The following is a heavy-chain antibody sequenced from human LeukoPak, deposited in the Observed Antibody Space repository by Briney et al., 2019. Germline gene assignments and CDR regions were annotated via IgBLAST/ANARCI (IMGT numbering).Heavy chain of an antibody. CDR3: ARARVTTAPFWYY. CDR1: GGSFSGYY. D-gene: IGHD4-17*01. V-gene: IGHV4-34*01. J-gene: IGHJ4*02. CDR2: INHSGST. Sequence: SETLSLTCAVYGGSFSGYYWSWIRQPPGQGLEWIGEINHSGSTNYNPSLKSRVTISVDTSKNQFSLKLSSVTAADTAVYYWARARVTTAPFWYYWGQGALVTVSS.